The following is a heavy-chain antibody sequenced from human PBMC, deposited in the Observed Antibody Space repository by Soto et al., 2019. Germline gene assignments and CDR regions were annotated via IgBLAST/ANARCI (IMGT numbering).Heavy chain of an antibody. CDR1: GYTFTGYY. Sequence: GASVKVSCKASGYTFTGYYMHWVRQAPGQGLEWMGWINPNSGGTNYAQKFQGWVTMTRDTSISTAYMELSRLRSDDTAVYYCARDQVGGGLVRAGMDVWGQGTTVTVSS. J-gene: IGHJ6*02. CDR3: ARDQVGGGLVRAGMDV. CDR2: INPNSGGT. D-gene: IGHD6-19*01. V-gene: IGHV1-2*04.